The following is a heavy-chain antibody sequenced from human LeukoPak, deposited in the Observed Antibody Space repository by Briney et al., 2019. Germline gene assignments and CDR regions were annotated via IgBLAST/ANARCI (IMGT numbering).Heavy chain of an antibody. CDR1: GASFSSYY. CDR3: ARAFSGFWEFDF. D-gene: IGHD3-3*01. V-gene: IGHV4-34*01. Sequence: PSETLSLTCAVSGASFSSYYWNWIRQLPGAGLEGIAEINFTGNTETGTTSSSPSLKSRVTISADTSTNQLSLHLRSATVADTGVYFCARAFSGFWEFDFWGQGTLVTVSS. CDR2: INFTGNTETGTT. J-gene: IGHJ4*02.